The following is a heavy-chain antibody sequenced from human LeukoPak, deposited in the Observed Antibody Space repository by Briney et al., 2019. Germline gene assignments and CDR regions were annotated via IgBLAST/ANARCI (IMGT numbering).Heavy chain of an antibody. CDR1: RFTFSGFE. V-gene: IGHV3-48*03. D-gene: IGHD2/OR15-2a*01. CDR2: ISSSGTTI. J-gene: IGHJ3*02. Sequence: PGGSLRLSCAASRFTFSGFEMNWVPQAPGKGLEWISYISSSGTTIYYADSVKGRFTMSRDNAKKSLYLQMNSLRAEDTAVYYCARVVNNAFDIWGQGTMVTVSS. CDR3: ARVVNNAFDI.